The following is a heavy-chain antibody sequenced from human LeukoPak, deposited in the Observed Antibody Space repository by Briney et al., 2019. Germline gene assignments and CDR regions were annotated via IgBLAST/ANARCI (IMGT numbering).Heavy chain of an antibody. CDR3: ARLSSSWTPRFDP. D-gene: IGHD6-13*01. CDR1: GYTFSSYA. V-gene: IGHV1-69*04. CDR2: IIPILGIA. J-gene: IGHJ5*02. Sequence: GASVKVSCKASGYTFSSYAISWVRQAPGQGLEWMGRIIPILGIANYAQKFQGRVTITADKSTSTAYMELSSLRSEDTAVYYCARLSSSWTPRFDPWGQGTLVTVSS.